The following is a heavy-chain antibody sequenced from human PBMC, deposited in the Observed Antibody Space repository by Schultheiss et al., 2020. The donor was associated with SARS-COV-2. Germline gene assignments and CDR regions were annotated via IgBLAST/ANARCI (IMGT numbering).Heavy chain of an antibody. D-gene: IGHD3-3*01. V-gene: IGHV3-23*01. CDR2: ISGSGGST. J-gene: IGHJ6*02. CDR1: GFTFSNAW. CDR3: AKASIWEYGFGYYYYGMDV. Sequence: GGSLRLSCAASGFTFSNAWMNWVRHAPGKGLEWVSAISGSGGSTYYADSVKGRFTISRDNSKNTLYLQMNSLRAEDTAVYYCAKASIWEYGFGYYYYGMDVWGQGTTVTVSS.